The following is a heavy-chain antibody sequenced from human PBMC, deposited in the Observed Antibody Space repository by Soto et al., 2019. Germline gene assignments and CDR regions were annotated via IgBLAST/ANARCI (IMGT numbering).Heavy chain of an antibody. CDR1: GGSISSYY. D-gene: IGHD4-17*01. V-gene: IGHV4-59*08. CDR2: IYYSGST. J-gene: IGHJ4*02. CDR3: ARCYGGTLDY. Sequence: SETLSLTCTVSGGSISSYYWSWIRQPPGKGLEWIGYIYYSGSTNYNPSLKSRVTISVDTSKNQFSLKLSSVTAADTAVYSCARCYGGTLDYWGQGTLVTVSS.